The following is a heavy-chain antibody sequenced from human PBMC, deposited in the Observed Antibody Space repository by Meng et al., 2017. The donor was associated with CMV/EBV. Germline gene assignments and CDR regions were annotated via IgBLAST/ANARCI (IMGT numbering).Heavy chain of an antibody. CDR2: ISAYNGNT. CDR1: GYTFTSYG. J-gene: IGHJ6*02. D-gene: IGHD3-3*01. CDR3: ARFWSGYYKRGMDV. Sequence: ASVKVSCKASGYTFTSYGISWVRQAPGQGLEWMGWISAYNGNTNYAQKLQGRVTMTTDSSTSTAYMELRSLRSDDTAVYYCARFWSGYYKRGMDVWGQGTTVTVSS. V-gene: IGHV1-18*01.